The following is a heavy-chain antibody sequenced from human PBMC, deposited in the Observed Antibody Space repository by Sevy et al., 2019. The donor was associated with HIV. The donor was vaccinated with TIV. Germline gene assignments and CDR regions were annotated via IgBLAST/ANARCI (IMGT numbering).Heavy chain of an antibody. V-gene: IGHV3-30-3*01. CDR1: GFTFSSYT. Sequence: GGSLRLSCAASGFTFSSYTMHWVRQAPGKGLEWVTVISYDRSNEYYADSVKGRFTISRDNSNNTLYLLMNSLRVEDTAVYYCASLRYYYGSGTDYNDSFDIWGQGTMVTVSS. CDR2: ISYDRSNE. J-gene: IGHJ3*02. CDR3: ASLRYYYGSGTDYNDSFDI. D-gene: IGHD3-10*01.